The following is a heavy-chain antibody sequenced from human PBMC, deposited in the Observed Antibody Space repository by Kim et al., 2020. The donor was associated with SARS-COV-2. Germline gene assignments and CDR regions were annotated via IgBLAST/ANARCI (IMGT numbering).Heavy chain of an antibody. V-gene: IGHV3-9*01. CDR3: AKDRGDSYNPDACDI. D-gene: IGHD3-10*01. Sequence: DSVKGRFTIARDNAKNSLYLQMNSLRAEDTALYYCAKDRGDSYNPDACDIWGQGTMVTVSS. J-gene: IGHJ3*02.